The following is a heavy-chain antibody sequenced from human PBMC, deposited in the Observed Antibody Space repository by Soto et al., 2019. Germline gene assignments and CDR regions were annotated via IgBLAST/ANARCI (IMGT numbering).Heavy chain of an antibody. J-gene: IGHJ4*02. V-gene: IGHV3-23*01. Sequence: PGGSLRLSCAASGFTFSTYAMNWVRQAPGKGLEWVSSITSTGGGTYYADSVRGRFIISRDNSKNILYLHMSTLRAEDTAVYYCAKAYSGYDCAFWGQGTLVTVSS. CDR1: GFTFSTYA. CDR2: ITSTGGGT. D-gene: IGHD5-12*01. CDR3: AKAYSGYDCAF.